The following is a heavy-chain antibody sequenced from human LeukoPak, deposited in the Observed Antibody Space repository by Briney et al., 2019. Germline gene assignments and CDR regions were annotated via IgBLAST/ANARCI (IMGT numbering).Heavy chain of an antibody. CDR3: ARLRYYYDSSGPEY. CDR2: IYYSGST. J-gene: IGHJ4*02. CDR1: GGSISRGSYY. V-gene: IGHV4-39*01. D-gene: IGHD3-22*01. Sequence: SETLSLTCTVSGGSISRGSYYWGWLRQPPGKGLEWIGSIYYSGSTYYNPSLKSRVTISVDTSKNQFSLKLSSVTAADTAVYYCARLRYYYDSSGPEYWGQGTLVTASS.